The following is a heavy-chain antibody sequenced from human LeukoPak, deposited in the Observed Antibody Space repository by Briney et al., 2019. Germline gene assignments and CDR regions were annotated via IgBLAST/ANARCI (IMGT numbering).Heavy chain of an antibody. Sequence: GASVKVSCKASGYTFTDYYMHWVRQAPGQGLKWMGCINLYSGGAHYAQKFQDWLSMTRDTSINTAYMELSSLRSDDTAVYYCARDILGRSNGGSNYFGMEVWGQGTTVTVSS. CDR1: GYTFTDYY. D-gene: IGHD2-15*01. CDR2: INLYSGGA. J-gene: IGHJ6*02. CDR3: ARDILGRSNGGSNYFGMEV. V-gene: IGHV1-2*04.